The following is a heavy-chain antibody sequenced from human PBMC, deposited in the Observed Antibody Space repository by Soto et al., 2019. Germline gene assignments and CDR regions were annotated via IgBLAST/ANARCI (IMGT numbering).Heavy chain of an antibody. CDR3: VKDLFTHGHFDI. CDR2: ISSNGGST. Sequence: GGTQRRSCSASGFTFSSYAMHWVRQAPGKGLEYVSAISSNGGSTYYADSVKGRFTISRDNSKNTLYLQMSSLRAEDTAVYYCVKDLFTHGHFDIWGQGTMITV. CDR1: GFTFSSYA. J-gene: IGHJ3*02. V-gene: IGHV3-64D*06.